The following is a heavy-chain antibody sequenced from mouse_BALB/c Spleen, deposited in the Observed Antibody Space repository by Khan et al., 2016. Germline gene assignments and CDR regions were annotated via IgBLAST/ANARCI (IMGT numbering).Heavy chain of an antibody. V-gene: IGHV1-77*01. Sequence: QVQLKQSGPELVKPGASVKMSCKASGYTFTDYVISWVKQRTGQGLEWIGEIYPGSGSTYYNEKFKGKATLTADKSSHTAYMQLSSLTSEDSAVYFCASEGDPAWFAYWGQGTLVTVSA. J-gene: IGHJ3*01. CDR1: GYTFTDYV. D-gene: IGHD2-13*01. CDR2: IYPGSGST. CDR3: ASEGDPAWFAY.